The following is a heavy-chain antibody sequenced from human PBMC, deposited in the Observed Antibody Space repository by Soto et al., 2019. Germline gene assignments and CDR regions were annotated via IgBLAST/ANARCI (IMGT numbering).Heavy chain of an antibody. CDR1: GFAFSTYG. V-gene: IGHV3-30*18. CDR2: ISYDGSNK. D-gene: IGHD6-19*01. J-gene: IGHJ4*02. CDR3: AKGSKGVGVAVAGTQC. Sequence: QVQLVESGGGVVQPGTSLRLSCAASGFAFSTYGMHWVRQAPGKGLEWLSLISYDGSNKYYADSVTGRFTISRDNSKKALYLQMNSLRAEDTAVYYCAKGSKGVGVAVAGTQCWGQGTLVTVSS.